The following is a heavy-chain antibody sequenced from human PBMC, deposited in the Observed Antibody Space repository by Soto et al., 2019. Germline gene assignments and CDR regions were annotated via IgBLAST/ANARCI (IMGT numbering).Heavy chain of an antibody. CDR1: GYTFTSYG. Sequence: ASVKVSCKASGYTFTSYGISWVRQAPGQGLEWMGWISAYNGNTNYAQKLQGRVTMTTDTSTSTAYMELRSLRSDDTAVYYCARGFLYYYVCSCCWAYYFDYWGQGTLVTVSS. V-gene: IGHV1-18*04. CDR2: ISAYNGNT. CDR3: ARGFLYYYVCSCCWAYYFDY. J-gene: IGHJ4*02. D-gene: IGHD3-10*02.